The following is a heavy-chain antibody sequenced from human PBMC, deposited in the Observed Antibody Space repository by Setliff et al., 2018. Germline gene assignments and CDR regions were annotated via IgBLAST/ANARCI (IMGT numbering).Heavy chain of an antibody. D-gene: IGHD5-18*01. CDR3: ARQGYSYAGGLRPDRFDY. CDR2: INPKNGVT. V-gene: IGHV1-2*02. CDR1: GYSFTNYY. J-gene: IGHJ4*02. Sequence: ASVKVSCKTSGYSFTNYYMHWVRQVPGRGLEWMGSINPKNGVTKYAQAFQDRVTMTRDTSITTAYMELSSLRSEDTAVYYCARQGYSYAGGLRPDRFDYWGQGTLVTVSS.